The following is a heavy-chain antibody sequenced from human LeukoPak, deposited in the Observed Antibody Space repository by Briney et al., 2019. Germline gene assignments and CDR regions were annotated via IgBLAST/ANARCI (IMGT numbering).Heavy chain of an antibody. J-gene: IGHJ4*02. V-gene: IGHV4-34*01. CDR3: ARGRDSSGYYGRRYYFDY. Sequence: PSETLSLTCAVYGGSFSGYYWSWIRQPPGKGLEWIGEINHSGSTNYNPSLKSRVTISVDTSKNQFSLKLSSVTAADTAVYYCARGRDSSGYYGRRYYFDYWGQGTLVIVSS. CDR2: INHSGST. D-gene: IGHD3-22*01. CDR1: GGSFSGYY.